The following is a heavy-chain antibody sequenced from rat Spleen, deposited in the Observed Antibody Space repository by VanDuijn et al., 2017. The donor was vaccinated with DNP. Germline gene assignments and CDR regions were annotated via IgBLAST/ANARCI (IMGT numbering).Heavy chain of an antibody. CDR2: SSYDGGST. J-gene: IGHJ3*01. CDR3: ARPWELGFAY. CDR1: GFTFSDYY. V-gene: IGHV5-22*01. Sequence: EVQLVESGGGLVQPGNSLKLYCAASGFTFSDYYMAWVRQAPTKGLEGVAYSSYDGGSTYYGDSVKGRFTISRDNAKSTLYLQMNSLRSEDMATYYCARPWELGFAYWGQGTLVTVSS. D-gene: IGHD5-1*01.